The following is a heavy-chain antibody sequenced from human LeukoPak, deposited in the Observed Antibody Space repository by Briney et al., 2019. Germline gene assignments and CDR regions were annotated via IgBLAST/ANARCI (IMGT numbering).Heavy chain of an antibody. J-gene: IGHJ4*02. CDR1: GFTYSSYS. V-gene: IGHV3-21*01. Sequence: GGSLRLSCAASGFTYSSYSMNWVRQAPGKGLEWVSSISSSSSYIYYADSVKGRFTISGDNAKNSLYLQMNSLRAEGTAVYYCARVYYDFWSGYTPFDYWGQGTLVTVSS. CDR3: ARVYYDFWSGYTPFDY. CDR2: ISSSSSYI. D-gene: IGHD3-3*01.